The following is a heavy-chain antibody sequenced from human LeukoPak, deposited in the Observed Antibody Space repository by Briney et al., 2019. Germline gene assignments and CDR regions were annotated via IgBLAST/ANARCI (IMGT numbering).Heavy chain of an antibody. CDR1: GFTFSSYA. Sequence: GGSLRLSCTASGFTFSSYAMSWVRQAPGKGLEWVSAISGSGGSTYYADSVKGRFTISRDNAKNSLYLQMNSLRAEDTAVYYCARGSLDTVTTLPGDYWGQGTLVTVSS. D-gene: IGHD4-11*01. CDR2: ISGSGGST. CDR3: ARGSLDTVTTLPGDY. J-gene: IGHJ4*02. V-gene: IGHV3-23*01.